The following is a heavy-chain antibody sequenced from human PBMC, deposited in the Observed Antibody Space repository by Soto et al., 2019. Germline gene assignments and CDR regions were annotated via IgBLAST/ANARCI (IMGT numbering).Heavy chain of an antibody. D-gene: IGHD5-18*01. J-gene: IGHJ6*02. V-gene: IGHV3-23*01. CDR3: ASRYSYGPYYYYGMDV. CDR2: ITTSGGNT. CDR1: GFTFSTYA. Sequence: AGGSLRLSCAASGFTFSTYAMSWVRQAPGKGLEWVSTITTSGGNTYYADSVQGRFTISRDNSKNTLYLQMNSLRAEDTAVYYCASRYSYGPYYYYGMDVWGQGTTVTVSS.